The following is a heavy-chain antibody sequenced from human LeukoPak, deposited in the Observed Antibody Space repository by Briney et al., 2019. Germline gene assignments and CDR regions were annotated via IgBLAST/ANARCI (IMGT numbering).Heavy chain of an antibody. CDR1: GYTFTGYY. V-gene: IGHV1-2*06. J-gene: IGHJ3*02. D-gene: IGHD3-10*01. CDR2: INPNSGGT. Sequence: ASVKVSCKASGYTFTGYYMHWVRQAPGQGLEWMGRINPNSGGTNYAQKFQGRVTMTRDTSISTAHMELSRLRSDDTAVYYCARRPFFYGSGSPDAFDIWGQGTMVTVSS. CDR3: ARRPFFYGSGSPDAFDI.